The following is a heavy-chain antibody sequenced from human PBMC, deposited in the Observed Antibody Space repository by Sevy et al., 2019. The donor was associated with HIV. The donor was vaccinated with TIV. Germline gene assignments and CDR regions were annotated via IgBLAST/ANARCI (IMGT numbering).Heavy chain of an antibody. J-gene: IGHJ5*02. CDR1: GGTFSSYA. CDR3: ARDYDFWNRSNWFDP. V-gene: IGHV1-69*13. Sequence: ASVKVSCKASGGTFSSYAISWVRQAPGQGLEWMGGIIPIFGTANYAQKFQGRVTITADESTSTAYMELSSLRSEDTAVYYCARDYDFWNRSNWFDPWGQGTLVTVSS. D-gene: IGHD3-3*01. CDR2: IIPIFGTA.